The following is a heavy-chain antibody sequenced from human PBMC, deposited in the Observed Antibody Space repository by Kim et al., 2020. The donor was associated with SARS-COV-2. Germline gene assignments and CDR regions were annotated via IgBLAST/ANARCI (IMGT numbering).Heavy chain of an antibody. CDR1: GGSISSYY. Sequence: SETLSLTCTVSGGSISSYYWSWIRQPPGKGLEWIGYIYYSGSTNYNPSLKSRVTISVDTSKNQFSLKLSSVTAADTAVYYCARSQDWYYDYVWGSYREVTKAGMDVWGQGTTVTVSS. V-gene: IGHV4-59*13. CDR3: ARSQDWYYDYVWGSYREVTKAGMDV. D-gene: IGHD3-16*02. CDR2: IYYSGST. J-gene: IGHJ6*02.